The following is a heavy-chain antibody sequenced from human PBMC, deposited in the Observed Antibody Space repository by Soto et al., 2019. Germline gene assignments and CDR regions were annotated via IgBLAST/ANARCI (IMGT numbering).Heavy chain of an antibody. CDR1: GGTFSSYA. D-gene: IGHD3-22*01. V-gene: IGHV1-69*01. CDR2: IIPIFGTA. J-gene: IGHJ6*02. Sequence: QVQLVQSGAEVKKPGSSVKVSCKASGGTFSSYAISWVRQAPGQGLEWMGGIIPIFGTANYAQKFQGRVMITADESTSTAYMELSSLRSEDTAVYYCARARRDYYDSSGYYPNYYYYGMDVWGQGTTVTVSS. CDR3: ARARRDYYDSSGYYPNYYYYGMDV.